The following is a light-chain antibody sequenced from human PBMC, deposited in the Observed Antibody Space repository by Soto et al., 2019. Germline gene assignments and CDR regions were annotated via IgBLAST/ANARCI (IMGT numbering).Light chain of an antibody. J-gene: IGKJ2*01. Sequence: EIVMTQSPVTLSVSPGERATLSCRASQSVRSNLAWYQQKRGRAPRLLIYGASTRATGIPVRFSVSGSGTEFTLTISSLQSEDFAVYYCQQYESWPYTFGQGTKLEIK. CDR1: QSVRSN. CDR3: QQYESWPYT. V-gene: IGKV3-15*01. CDR2: GAS.